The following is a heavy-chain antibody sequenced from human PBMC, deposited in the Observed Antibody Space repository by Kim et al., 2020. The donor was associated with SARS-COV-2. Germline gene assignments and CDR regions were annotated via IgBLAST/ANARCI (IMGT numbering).Heavy chain of an antibody. D-gene: IGHD2-15*01. CDR2: IYYSGST. V-gene: IGHV4-39*01. J-gene: IGHJ4*02. CDR3: ASRGEIVVVVAAHGPFDY. Sequence: SETLSLTCTVSGGSISSSSYYWGWIRQPPGKGLEWIGSIYYSGSTYYNPSLKSRVTISVDTSKNQFSLKLSSVTAADTAVYYCASRGEIVVVVAAHGPFDYWGQGTLVTVSS. CDR1: GGSISSSSYY.